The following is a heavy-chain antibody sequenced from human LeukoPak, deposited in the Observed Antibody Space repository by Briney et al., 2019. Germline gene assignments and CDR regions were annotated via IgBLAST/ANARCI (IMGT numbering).Heavy chain of an antibody. CDR1: GGTFSSYA. V-gene: IGHV1-69*13. Sequence: ASVKVSCKASGGTFSSYAISWVRQAPGQGLEWMGGIIPIFGTANYAQKFQGRVTITADESTSTAYMELSSLRSEDTAAYYCARGYDYVWGSYRPDWGQGTLVTVSS. CDR2: IIPIFGTA. D-gene: IGHD3-16*02. J-gene: IGHJ4*02. CDR3: ARGYDYVWGSYRPD.